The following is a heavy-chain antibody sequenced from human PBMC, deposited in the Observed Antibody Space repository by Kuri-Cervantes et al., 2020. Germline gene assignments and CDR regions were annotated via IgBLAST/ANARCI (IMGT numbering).Heavy chain of an antibody. D-gene: IGHD3-9*01. J-gene: IGHJ4*02. CDR3: ARGDILTGYFD. CDR1: GFTFSSYD. CDR2: IGTAGDT. Sequence: GESLKISCAASGFTFSSYDMHWVRQATGKGLEWVSAIGTAGDTYYPGSVKGRFTISRENAKNSLYLQMNSLRAGDTALYYCARGDILTGYFDWGQGTLVTVSS. V-gene: IGHV3-13*01.